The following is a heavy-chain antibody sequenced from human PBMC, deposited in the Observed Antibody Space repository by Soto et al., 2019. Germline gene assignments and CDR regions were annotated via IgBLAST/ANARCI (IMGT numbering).Heavy chain of an antibody. J-gene: IGHJ4*02. CDR1: GFTFSSYA. V-gene: IGHV3-30-3*01. CDR2: ISYDGSNK. D-gene: IGHD3-22*01. CDR3: ARGYYDSSGYYSILTGFDY. Sequence: GGSLRLPCAASGFTFSSYAMHWVRQAPGKGLEWVAVISYDGSNKYYADSVKGRFTISRDNSKNTLYLQMNSLRAEDTAVYYCARGYYDSSGYYSILTGFDYWGQGTLVTVSS.